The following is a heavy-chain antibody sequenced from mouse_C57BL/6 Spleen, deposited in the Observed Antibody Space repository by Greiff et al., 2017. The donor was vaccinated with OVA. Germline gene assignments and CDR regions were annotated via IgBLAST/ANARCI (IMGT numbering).Heavy chain of an antibody. CDR3: ARPHYYGSSQAWFAY. CDR2: INPNYGTT. CDR1: GYSFTDYN. V-gene: IGHV1-39*01. J-gene: IGHJ3*01. D-gene: IGHD1-1*01. Sequence: VQLKQSGPELVKPGASVKISCKASGYSFTDYNMNWVKQSNGKSLEWIGVINPNYGTTSYNQKFKGKATLTVDQSSSTAYMQLNSLTSEDSAVYYCARPHYYGSSQAWFAYWGQGTLVTVSA.